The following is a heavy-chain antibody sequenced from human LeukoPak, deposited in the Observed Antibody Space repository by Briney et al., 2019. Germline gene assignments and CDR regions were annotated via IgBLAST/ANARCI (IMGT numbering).Heavy chain of an antibody. V-gene: IGHV3-74*01. CDR2: INSDGSST. CDR1: GFTFSSYW. J-gene: IGHJ4*02. CDR3: ARDRPLTASTYYDYVWGSYHFDY. Sequence: GGSLRLSCAASGFTFSSYWMHWVRQAPGKGLVWVSRINSDGSSTSYADSVKGRFTISRDNAKNTLYLQMNSLRAEDTAVYYCARDRPLTASTYYDYVWGSYHFDYWGRGTLVTVSS. D-gene: IGHD3-16*01.